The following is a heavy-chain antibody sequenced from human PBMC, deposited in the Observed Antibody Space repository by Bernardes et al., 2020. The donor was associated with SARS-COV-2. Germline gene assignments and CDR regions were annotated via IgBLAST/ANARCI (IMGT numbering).Heavy chain of an antibody. V-gene: IGHV3-23*01. J-gene: IGHJ4*02. CDR1: GFTFTSYT. CDR2: IRCAGDDI. CDR3: ARGAGRLITGPDY. Sequence: GGSLRLSCVDSGFTFTSYTMTWVRQAPGKGLEWVSRIRCAGDDIKYADSVRGRFTISRDNFQNTLYLQLNSLRVDDTAVYYCARGAGRLITGPDYWGQGTLVTVSS. D-gene: IGHD3-16*01.